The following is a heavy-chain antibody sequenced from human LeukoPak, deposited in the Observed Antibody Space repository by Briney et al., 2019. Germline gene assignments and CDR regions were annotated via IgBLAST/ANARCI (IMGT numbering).Heavy chain of an antibody. CDR2: ISGSGGST. D-gene: IGHD2-2*02. CDR3: AKGNCRGTSCYSDY. CDR1: GFTFGSYA. J-gene: IGHJ4*02. V-gene: IGHV3-23*01. Sequence: GGSLRLSCAASGFTFGSYAMRWVRQAPGKGLEWVSGISGSGGSTYYADSVKGRFTIARDNSKNTLYLQMNSLRAEDTAVYYCAKGNCRGTSCYSDYWGQGTLVTVSS.